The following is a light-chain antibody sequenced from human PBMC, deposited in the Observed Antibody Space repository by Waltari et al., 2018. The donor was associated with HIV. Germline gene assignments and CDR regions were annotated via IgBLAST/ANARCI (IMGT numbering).Light chain of an antibody. CDR1: SGSIGTNY. CDR3: QSYDSTNHVV. J-gene: IGLJ2*01. Sequence: FMLTPPHSVSESPGKPVTLSCTGTSGSIGTNYGQWYQQRPGSAPTAVIYEDNRRPPGVPDRFSGSIDSSSNSSSLTISGLKTEDEADYYCQSYDSTNHVVFGGGTKLTVL. V-gene: IGLV6-57*02. CDR2: EDN.